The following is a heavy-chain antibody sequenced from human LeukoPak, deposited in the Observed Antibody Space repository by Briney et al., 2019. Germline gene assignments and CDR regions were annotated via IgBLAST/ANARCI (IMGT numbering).Heavy chain of an antibody. V-gene: IGHV4-34*01. CDR1: GGSFSGYY. CDR3: ARGSPYGDYVYQNYFDY. J-gene: IGHJ4*02. D-gene: IGHD4-17*01. CDR2: INHSGST. Sequence: SETLSLTCAVYGGSFSGYYWSWIRQPPGKGLEWIGEINHSGSTNYNPSLKSRVTISVDTSKNQFSLKLSSVTAADTAVYYCARGSPYGDYVYQNYFDYWGQGTLVTVSS.